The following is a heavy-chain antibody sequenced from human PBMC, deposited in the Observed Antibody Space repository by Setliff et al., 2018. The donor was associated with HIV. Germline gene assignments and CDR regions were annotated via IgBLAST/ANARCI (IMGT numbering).Heavy chain of an antibody. J-gene: IGHJ5*02. CDR3: ARDRHSSGLGSYGP. V-gene: IGHV4-4*07. Sequence: SETLSLTCTISGGSFGVYRWSWIRQSAGRGLEWIGRIDSSGTTDYKPSLKGRVAISVDTSRNQFSLRVTSVTAAETAVYVCARDRHSSGLGSYGPWGPGIMVTVSS. CDR1: GGSFGVYR. CDR2: IDSSGTT. D-gene: IGHD3-10*01.